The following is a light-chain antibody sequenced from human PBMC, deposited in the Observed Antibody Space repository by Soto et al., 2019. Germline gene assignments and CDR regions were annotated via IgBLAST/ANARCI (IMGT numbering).Light chain of an antibody. CDR1: QSVLYSSDNKNY. Sequence: DIVMTQSPEALAVSLGERATINCKSSQSVLYSSDNKNYLAWYQQRLGQPPKLLIYWASTRESGVPDRFSGSGSGTEFTLTISSLQAEDVAVYYCQQYYSTPRTFGQGSKVEIK. CDR2: WAS. V-gene: IGKV4-1*01. J-gene: IGKJ1*01. CDR3: QQYYSTPRT.